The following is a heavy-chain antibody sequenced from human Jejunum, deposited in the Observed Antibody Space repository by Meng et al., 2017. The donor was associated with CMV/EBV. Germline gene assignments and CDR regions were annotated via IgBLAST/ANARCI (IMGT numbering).Heavy chain of an antibody. D-gene: IGHD4-17*01. V-gene: IGHV4-39*06. Sequence: RLQLTGSGPGLVNPSETLALTCTVSGGSISSTSYYWVWIRQPPGKGLEWIGGVYYSGNTYYNPSLKSRVTLSVDTSKNQFSLKLNSVTAADTAVYHCARDALREGYFDLWGRGTLVTVSS. CDR2: VYYSGNT. CDR3: ARDALREGYFDL. J-gene: IGHJ2*01. CDR1: GGSISSTSYY.